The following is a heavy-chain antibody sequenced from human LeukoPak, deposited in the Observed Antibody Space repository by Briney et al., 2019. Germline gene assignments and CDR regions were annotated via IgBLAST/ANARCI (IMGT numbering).Heavy chain of an antibody. J-gene: IGHJ4*02. CDR1: GFTFSPYS. D-gene: IGHD2-2*01. V-gene: IGHV3-21*01. CDR3: VRDPGVPAAPLDY. CDR2: ISSTGNYI. Sequence: GGSLRLSCAPSGFTFSPYSMNWVRQAPGKGLEWVAYISSTGNYIYYGDSFKGRFIISRDNAKNSVDLQMNSLRVEDTAMYYCVRDPGVPAAPLDYWGQGTLVAVSS.